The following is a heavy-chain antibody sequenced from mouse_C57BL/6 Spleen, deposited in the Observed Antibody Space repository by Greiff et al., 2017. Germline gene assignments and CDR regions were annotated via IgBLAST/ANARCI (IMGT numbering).Heavy chain of an antibody. J-gene: IGHJ2*01. CDR2: IHPNSGST. Sequence: QVQLQQPGAELVKPGASVKLSCTASGYTFTSYWMHWVKQRPGQGLEWIGMIHPNSGSTNYNEKFKSKATLTVDKSSSTAYMQLSSLTSEDSAVYYCARRYGSPYYLDYWGQGTTLTVSS. CDR3: ARRYGSPYYLDY. CDR1: GYTFTSYW. D-gene: IGHD1-1*01. V-gene: IGHV1-64*01.